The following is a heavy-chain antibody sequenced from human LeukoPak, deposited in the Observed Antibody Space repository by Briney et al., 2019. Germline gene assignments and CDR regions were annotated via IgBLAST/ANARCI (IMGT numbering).Heavy chain of an antibody. V-gene: IGHV3-48*03. Sequence: GGSLRLSCAASGFTFSSYEMNWVRQAPGKGLEWVSYISSSGSTIYYADSVKGRFTISRDNAKNSLYLQMNSLRAEDTAVYYCARVTRRGYSYGYYYYYYMDVWGKGTTVTISS. CDR2: ISSSGSTI. CDR1: GFTFSSYE. CDR3: ARVTRRGYSYGYYYYYYMDV. D-gene: IGHD5-18*01. J-gene: IGHJ6*03.